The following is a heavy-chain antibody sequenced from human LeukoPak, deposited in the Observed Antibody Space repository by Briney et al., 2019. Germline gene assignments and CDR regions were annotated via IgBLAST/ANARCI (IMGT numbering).Heavy chain of an antibody. CDR3: ANRRDYGSWGLIDY. Sequence: GGSLRLSCAASGFTFGDYAMSWFRQAPGKGLEWVGFIRSKAYGGTTEYAASVKGRFTISRDDSKSIAYLQMNSLRAEDTAVYYCANRRDYGSWGLIDYWGQGTLVTVSS. CDR1: GFTFGDYA. CDR2: IRSKAYGGTT. D-gene: IGHD3-10*01. J-gene: IGHJ4*02. V-gene: IGHV3-49*03.